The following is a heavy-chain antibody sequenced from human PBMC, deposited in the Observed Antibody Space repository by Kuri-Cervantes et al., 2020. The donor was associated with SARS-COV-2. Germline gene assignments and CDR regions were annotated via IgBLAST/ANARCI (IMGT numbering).Heavy chain of an antibody. D-gene: IGHD1-1*01. V-gene: IGHV3-74*01. CDR1: GFTFSGHW. Sequence: LSLTCAASGFTFSGHWIHWVRQAPGKGLVWVSRINPDGSYTNNADSVKGRFTLSRDNAKNMLFLQMNSLRAEDTAVYYCVRDGDHWNFDYWGQGTQVTVSS. CDR2: INPDGSYT. J-gene: IGHJ4*02. CDR3: VRDGDHWNFDY.